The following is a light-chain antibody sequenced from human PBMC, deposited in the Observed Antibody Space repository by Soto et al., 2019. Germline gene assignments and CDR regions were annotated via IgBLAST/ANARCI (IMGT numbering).Light chain of an antibody. CDR3: NSYEGSNGVV. J-gene: IGLJ2*01. CDR1: SSDVGGYNY. CDR2: EVS. V-gene: IGLV2-8*01. Sequence: QSALTQPPSASGSPGQSVTISCTGTSSDVGGYNYVSWYQHHPGKTPKVMIYEVSKRPSGVPDRFSGSKSGNTASLTVSGLQTEDEADYFYNSYEGSNGVVFGGGTKLTVL.